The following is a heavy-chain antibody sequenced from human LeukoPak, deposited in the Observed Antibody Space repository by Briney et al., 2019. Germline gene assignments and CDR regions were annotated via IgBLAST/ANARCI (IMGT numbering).Heavy chain of an antibody. CDR1: GYTFISYG. J-gene: IGHJ4*02. D-gene: IGHD2-2*01. CDR3: LRVYCTSTSCHFDY. CDR2: ISAYNGNT. V-gene: IGHV1-18*01. Sequence: ASVKVSCKASGYTFISYGLSWVRQAPGQGLEWMGWISAYNGNTNYAQRFQDRVTMTTDTSTSTAYMELRSLRSDDTAVYYCLRVYCTSTSCHFDYWGQGTLVTVSS.